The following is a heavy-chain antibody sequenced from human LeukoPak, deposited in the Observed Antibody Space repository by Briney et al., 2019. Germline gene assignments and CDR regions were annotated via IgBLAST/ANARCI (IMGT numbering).Heavy chain of an antibody. CDR1: GYTFTSYD. CDR2: MNPNSGNT. Sequence: ASVKVSFKASGYTFTSYDINWVRQATGQGLEWMGWMNPNSGNTGYAQKFQGRVTMTRNTSISTAYMELSSLRSEDTAVYYCARVFKEPYDFWSGSSNWFDPWGQGTLVTVSS. V-gene: IGHV1-8*01. CDR3: ARVFKEPYDFWSGSSNWFDP. D-gene: IGHD3-3*01. J-gene: IGHJ5*02.